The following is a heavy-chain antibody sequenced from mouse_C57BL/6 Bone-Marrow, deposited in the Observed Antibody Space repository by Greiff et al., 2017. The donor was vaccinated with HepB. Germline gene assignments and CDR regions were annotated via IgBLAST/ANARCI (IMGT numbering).Heavy chain of an antibody. CDR1: GYTFTSYG. D-gene: IGHD1-1*01. CDR3: ARFDGRDYAMDY. V-gene: IGHV1-81*01. J-gene: IGHJ4*01. CDR2: IYPRSGNT. Sequence: VKLMESGAELARPGASVKLSCKASGYTFTSYGISWVKQRTGQGLEWIGEIYPRSGNTYYNEKFKGKATLTADKSSSTAYMELRSLTSEDSAVYFCARFDGRDYAMDYWGQGTSVTVSS.